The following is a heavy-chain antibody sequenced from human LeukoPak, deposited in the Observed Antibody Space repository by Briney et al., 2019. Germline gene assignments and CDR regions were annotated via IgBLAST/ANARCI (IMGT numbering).Heavy chain of an antibody. CDR2: IYYSGST. CDR3: AKGAGPPWFDP. CDR1: GGSISSYY. V-gene: IGHV4-59*08. Sequence: SETLSLTCTVSGGSISSYYWSWIRQPPGKGLEWIGYIYYSGSTNYNPSLKSRVTISVDTSKNQISMKLSSVTATDTAVYYCAKGAGPPWFDPWGQGTLVTVSS. J-gene: IGHJ5*02. D-gene: IGHD6-19*01.